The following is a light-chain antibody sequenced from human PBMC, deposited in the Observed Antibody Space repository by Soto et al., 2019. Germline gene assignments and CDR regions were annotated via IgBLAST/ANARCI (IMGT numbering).Light chain of an antibody. Sequence: QPVLTQPVSVSGSPGQSITISCTGTSSDVGGYNYVSWYQQHPGKAPKLMIYEVSNRPSGVSNRFSGSKSGNTASLTISGLQAEDEADYYCSSYTSSSTLGVYVFGTGTKVTVL. J-gene: IGLJ1*01. CDR2: EVS. CDR1: SSDVGGYNY. V-gene: IGLV2-14*01. CDR3: SSYTSSSTLGVYV.